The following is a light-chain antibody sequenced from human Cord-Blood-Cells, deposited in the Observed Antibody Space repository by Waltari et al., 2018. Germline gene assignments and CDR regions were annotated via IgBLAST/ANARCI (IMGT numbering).Light chain of an antibody. J-gene: IGKJ2*01. CDR3: QKYYSTPYT. CDR2: WAS. V-gene: IGKV4-1*01. Sequence: DIVMTQSPDSLPVSLGERATINCKSSQSVLYSSNNKNYLAWYQQQPGQPPKLLIYWASTRESGVPDRFRGSGSGTDYTLTIGSLQAEDVAVYYGQKYYSTPYTFGHGTTLEIK. CDR1: QSVLYSSNNKNY.